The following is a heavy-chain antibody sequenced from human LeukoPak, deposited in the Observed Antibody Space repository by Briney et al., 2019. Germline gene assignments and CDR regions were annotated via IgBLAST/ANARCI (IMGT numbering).Heavy chain of an antibody. D-gene: IGHD5-12*01. V-gene: IGHV3-7*01. J-gene: IGHJ4*02. CDR3: VRDGGVSGYDLLDY. CDR1: GFTFSNYW. CDR2: INQDATKK. Sequence: GGSLRLSCTASGFTFSNYWMTWVRQAPGKGLEWVAVINQDATKKYYMDSVKARVTITRDNAKNTVSLQMNSLRAEDTAVYYCVRDGGVSGYDLLDYWGQGTLVTVSS.